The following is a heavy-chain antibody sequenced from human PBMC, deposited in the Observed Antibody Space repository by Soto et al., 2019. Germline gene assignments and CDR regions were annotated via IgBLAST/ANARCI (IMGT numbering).Heavy chain of an antibody. Sequence: QITLKESGPTLVKPTQTLTLTCTFSGFSLNTGGLGVGWIRQPPGKALEWLALIYWDGDKRYSPSLQSRLTTTKDCSKNQVAPTMTTKAPWDTPTYYCAHCRCRGNCLRSYPSHSSYGMDAWGQENTVPVSS. V-gene: IGHV2-5*02. CDR1: GFSLNTGGLG. CDR2: IYWDGDK. CDR3: AHCRCRGNCLRSYPSHSSYGMDA. D-gene: IGHD2-21*02. J-gene: IGHJ6*02.